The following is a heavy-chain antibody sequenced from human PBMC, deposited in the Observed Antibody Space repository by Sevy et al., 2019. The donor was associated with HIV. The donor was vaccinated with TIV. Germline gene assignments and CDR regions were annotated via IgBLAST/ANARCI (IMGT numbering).Heavy chain of an antibody. Sequence: GGSLRLSCAASGFTFIAYDMHWVRQAPGKGLEWVAIISSDGSYRYYADSVRGRFSMSKDNSKNTMYLQISALSIEDTAVYYCAKNRPPGGSYFSRHAMDVWGRGTTVTVSS. CDR3: AKNRPPGGSYFSRHAMDV. J-gene: IGHJ6*02. CDR2: ISSDGSYR. V-gene: IGHV3-30*18. CDR1: GFTFIAYD. D-gene: IGHD3-16*01.